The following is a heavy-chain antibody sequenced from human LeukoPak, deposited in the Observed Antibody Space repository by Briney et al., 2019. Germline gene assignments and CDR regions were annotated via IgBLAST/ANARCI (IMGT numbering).Heavy chain of an antibody. J-gene: IGHJ4*02. D-gene: IGHD2-2*01. Sequence: GASVKVSCKASGYTFTSYGISWVRQAPGQELEWMGWISAYNGNTNYAQKLQGRVTMTTDTSTSTAYMELRSLRSDDTAVYYCARGLLGYCSSTSCAFDYWGQGTLVTVSS. CDR3: ARGLLGYCSSTSCAFDY. V-gene: IGHV1-18*01. CDR1: GYTFTSYG. CDR2: ISAYNGNT.